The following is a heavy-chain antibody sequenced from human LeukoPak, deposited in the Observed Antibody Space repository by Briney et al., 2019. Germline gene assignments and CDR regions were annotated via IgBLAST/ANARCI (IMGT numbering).Heavy chain of an antibody. D-gene: IGHD2-21*02. CDR2: IYYSGST. CDR1: GGSINGYY. Sequence: SETLSLTCKVSGGSINGYYWSWIRQPPGKGLEWIGYIYYSGSTNYNPSLKSRVTISVDTSKNQFSLKLSSVTAADTAVYYCARVAYCGGDCPYWYFDLWGRGTLVTVSS. CDR3: ARVAYCGGDCPYWYFDL. J-gene: IGHJ2*01. V-gene: IGHV4-59*01.